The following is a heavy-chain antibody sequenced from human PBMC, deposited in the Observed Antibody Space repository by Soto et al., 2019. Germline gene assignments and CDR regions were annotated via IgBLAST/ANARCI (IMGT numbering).Heavy chain of an antibody. Sequence: QVQLQESGPGLVKPSETLSLTCTVSGGSISSYHWSWIRQPPGKGLEWIGYISYTGSTNYNPSLERRVSMSVDTSNNQFSLRLSSVTAADTAGYYCARLVPHSYDSSGYSTYWYFDLWGRGPLVTVSS. CDR2: ISYTGST. V-gene: IGHV4-59*08. CDR1: GGSISSYH. D-gene: IGHD3-22*01. J-gene: IGHJ2*01. CDR3: ARLVPHSYDSSGYSTYWYFDL.